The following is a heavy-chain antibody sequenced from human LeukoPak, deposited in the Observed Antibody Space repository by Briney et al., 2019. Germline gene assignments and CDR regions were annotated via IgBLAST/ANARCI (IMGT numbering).Heavy chain of an antibody. J-gene: IGHJ3*02. V-gene: IGHV4-59*01. D-gene: IGHD6-6*01. CDR1: GGSISSYS. CDR2: VYYSGST. Sequence: SETLSLTCTVSGGSISSYSWSWIRQPPGKGLEWIGYVYYSGSTNYNPSLKSRVTISVDTSKNQFSLKLSSVTAADTAVYYCASVGQLVPHDAFDIWGQGTMVTVSS. CDR3: ASVGQLVPHDAFDI.